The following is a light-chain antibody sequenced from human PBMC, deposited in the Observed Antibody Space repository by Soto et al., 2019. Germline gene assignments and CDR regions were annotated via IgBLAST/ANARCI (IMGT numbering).Light chain of an antibody. CDR1: SANIGGNS. J-gene: IGLJ1*01. CDR2: DDD. V-gene: IGLV1-51*01. Sequence: QSVLTQPHSVSAAPGRSVSICWSGSSANIGGNSVSLYQQLPGTAPKLLIYDDDKRPSGIPDRFSGSKSGTSATLGITGFQTGDEADYYCGSWDSSLSAYVFGPGTKVTVL. CDR3: GSWDSSLSAYV.